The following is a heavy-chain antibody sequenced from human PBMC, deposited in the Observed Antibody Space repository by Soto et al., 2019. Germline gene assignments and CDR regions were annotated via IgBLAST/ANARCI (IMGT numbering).Heavy chain of an antibody. V-gene: IGHV3-30*18. J-gene: IGHJ4*02. CDR3: AKGSIVVPAAHFDY. CDR1: GFTFSSYG. Sequence: GGSLRLSCAASGFTFSSYGMHWVRQAPGKGLEWVAVISYDGSNKYYADSVKGRFTISRDNSKNTLYLQMNSLRAEDTAVYYCAKGSIVVPAAHFDYWGQGTLVTVSS. CDR2: ISYDGSNK. D-gene: IGHD2-2*01.